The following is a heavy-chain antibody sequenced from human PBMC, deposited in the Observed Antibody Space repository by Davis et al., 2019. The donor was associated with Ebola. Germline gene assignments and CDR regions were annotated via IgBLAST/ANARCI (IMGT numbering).Heavy chain of an antibody. CDR2: ISSYSDHL. CDR3: ARDRDYYDTAAYHPRGWLDL. Sequence: GESLKISCAASGFSFTTFTMNWVRQSPGKGLEWVSSISSYSDHLYYADSVRGRFTVSRENAENSMFLQMNSLRAEDTAVYYCARDRDYYDTAAYHPRGWLDLWGQGTLVIVSS. CDR1: GFSFTTFT. J-gene: IGHJ5*02. V-gene: IGHV3-21*01. D-gene: IGHD3-22*01.